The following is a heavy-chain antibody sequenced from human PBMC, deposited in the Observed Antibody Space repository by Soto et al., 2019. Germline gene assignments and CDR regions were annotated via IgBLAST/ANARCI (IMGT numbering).Heavy chain of an antibody. CDR3: ARHQIPPLGELLYPVLFDY. Sequence: QLQLQESGPGLVKPSETLSLTCTVSGGSISSSSYYWGWIRQPPGKGLEWIGSIYYSGSTYYNPSLKSRVTISVDTSKNQFSLKLSSVTAADTAVYYCARHQIPPLGELLYPVLFDYWGQGTLVTVSS. D-gene: IGHD3-10*01. J-gene: IGHJ4*02. CDR2: IYYSGST. CDR1: GGSISSSSYY. V-gene: IGHV4-39*01.